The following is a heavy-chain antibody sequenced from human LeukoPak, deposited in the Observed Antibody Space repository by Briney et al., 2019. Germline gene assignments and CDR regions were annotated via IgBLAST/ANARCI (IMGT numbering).Heavy chain of an antibody. D-gene: IGHD2-8*01. V-gene: IGHV1-69*06. CDR2: IIPIFGTA. CDR3: ARGRWGLMVYAF. CDR1: GGTFSSYA. Sequence: SVKVSCKASGGTFSSYAISWVRQAPGQGLEWMGGIIPIFGTANYAQKFQGRVTITADKSTSTAYMELSSLRSEDTAVYYCARGRWGLMVYAFWGQGTMVTVSS. J-gene: IGHJ3*01.